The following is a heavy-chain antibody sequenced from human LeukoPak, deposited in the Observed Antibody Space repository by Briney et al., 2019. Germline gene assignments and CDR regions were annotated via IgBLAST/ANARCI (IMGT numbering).Heavy chain of an antibody. V-gene: IGHV4-30-4*01. CDR2: IYYSGST. CDR1: GGSISSGDYY. Sequence: PSQTLYLTCTVSGGSISSGDYYWSWIRQPPGKGLEWIGYIYYSGSTYYNPSLKSRVTISVDTSKNQFSLKLSSVTAADTAVYYCARAKFDSGYDLNYYYGMDVWGQGTTVTVSS. D-gene: IGHD5-12*01. CDR3: ARAKFDSGYDLNYYYGMDV. J-gene: IGHJ6*02.